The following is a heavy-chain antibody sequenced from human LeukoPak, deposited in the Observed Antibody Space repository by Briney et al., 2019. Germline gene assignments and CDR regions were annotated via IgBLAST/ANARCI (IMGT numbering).Heavy chain of an antibody. CDR1: GFTFSSYA. V-gene: IGHV3-48*01. J-gene: IGHJ5*01. Sequence: GGSLRLSCAASGFTFSSYAMSWVRQAPGKGLEWISYISSSGDTIYYADSVKGRFTISRDNAQNSLYPQMNGLRGEDTAVYYCVREFASWGQGTLVTVSS. CDR2: ISSSGDTI. CDR3: VREFAS.